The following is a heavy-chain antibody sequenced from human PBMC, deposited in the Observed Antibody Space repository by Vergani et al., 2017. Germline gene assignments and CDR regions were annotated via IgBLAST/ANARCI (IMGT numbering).Heavy chain of an antibody. V-gene: IGHV3-7*01. CDR3: AREPTGIVVKSADIVVVPAHIFDY. D-gene: IGHD2-2*01. CDR2: IKQDGSEK. J-gene: IGHJ4*02. Sequence: EVQLVESGGGLVQPGGSLRLSCAASGITFSSYWMSWVRQAPGKGLEWVANIKQDGSEKYYVDSVKGRFTISRDNAKNSLYLQMNSLRAEDTAVYYCAREPTGIVVKSADIVVVPAHIFDYWGQGTLVTVSS. CDR1: GITFSSYW.